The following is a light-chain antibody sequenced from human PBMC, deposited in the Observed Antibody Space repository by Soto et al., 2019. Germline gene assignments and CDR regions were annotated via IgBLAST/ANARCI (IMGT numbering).Light chain of an antibody. Sequence: QSVLTQPPSLSATPGQTVTISCSGSSSNIKYNYVCWYQKFQGTAPKLLIYDNDKRPSGIPDRFSGSKSGTSATLAITGLQTGDEAAYYCGTWDSSLSSGVFGAGTKLTVL. CDR1: SSNIKYNY. CDR3: GTWDSSLSSGV. J-gene: IGLJ3*02. CDR2: DND. V-gene: IGLV1-51*01.